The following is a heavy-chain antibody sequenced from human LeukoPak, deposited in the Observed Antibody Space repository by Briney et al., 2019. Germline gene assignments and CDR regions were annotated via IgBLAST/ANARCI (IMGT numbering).Heavy chain of an antibody. V-gene: IGHV1-2*02. D-gene: IGHD1-1*01. CDR3: ARVTVELSDAFDI. CDR2: INPNSGGT. J-gene: IGHJ3*02. Sequence: ASVKVSCKASGYTFTGYYMHWVRQAPGQGLEWMGWINPNSGGTNYAQKFQGRVTMTRDTSISTAYMELRRLRSDDTAVYYCARVTVELSDAFDIWGQGTMVTVSS. CDR1: GYTFTGYY.